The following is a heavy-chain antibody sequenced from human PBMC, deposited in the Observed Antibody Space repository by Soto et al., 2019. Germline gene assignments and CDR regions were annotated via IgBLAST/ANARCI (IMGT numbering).Heavy chain of an antibody. Sequence: PWGSLRLSCASSGFTFSSYGMHWVRQAPGKGLEWVAVIWYDGSNKYYADSVKGRFTISLRLTSVTAADTAVYYCARGQRFSDWFDPWGQGTLVTVSS. J-gene: IGHJ5*02. CDR2: IWYDGSNK. V-gene: IGHV3-33*01. CDR3: FDP. CDR1: GFTFSSYG. D-gene: IGHD3-10*01.